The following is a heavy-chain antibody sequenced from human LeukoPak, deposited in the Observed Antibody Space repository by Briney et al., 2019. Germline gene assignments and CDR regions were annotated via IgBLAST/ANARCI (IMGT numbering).Heavy chain of an antibody. D-gene: IGHD3-10*01. J-gene: IGHJ4*02. V-gene: IGHV4-34*01. CDR3: AREPFYYSGSGSYPPKNRPYFDY. CDR2: INHSGST. Sequence: PSETLSLTCAVYGGSFSGYYWSWIRQPPGKGLEWIGEINHSGSTNYNPSLKSRVTISVDTSKNQFSLKLSSVTAADTAVYYCAREPFYYSGSGSYPPKNRPYFDYWGQGTLVTVSS. CDR1: GGSFSGYY.